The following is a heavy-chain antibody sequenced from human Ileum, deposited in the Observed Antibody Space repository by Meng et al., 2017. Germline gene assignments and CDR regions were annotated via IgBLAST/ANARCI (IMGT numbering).Heavy chain of an antibody. CDR3: ARHGGYYQDF. CDR1: GASMSVVSY. V-gene: IGHV4-4*03. Sequence: QVQLQASGPGLVKAPETLSLTCSVSGASMSVVSYWSWVRQSPGKGLEWIGQIDHLGIAYYKPSLKSRVTMSIDQSKSQFSLRLTSVSAADTAVYYCARHGGYYQDFWGQGTLVTVSS. CDR2: IDHLGIA. D-gene: IGHD4-23*01. J-gene: IGHJ4*02.